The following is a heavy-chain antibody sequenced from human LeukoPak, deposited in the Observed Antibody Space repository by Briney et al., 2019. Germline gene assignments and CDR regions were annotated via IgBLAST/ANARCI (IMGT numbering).Heavy chain of an antibody. V-gene: IGHV3-48*01. CDR2: ISSSSSTI. CDR1: GFPFSSYG. CDR3: ARDRHIAAAGYYFDY. Sequence: GGSLRLSCAASGFPFSSYGMNWVRQAPGKGLEWVSYISSSSSTIYYADSVKGRFTISRDNAKNSLYLQMNSLRAEDTAVYYCARDRHIAAAGYYFDYWGQGTLVTVSS. J-gene: IGHJ4*02. D-gene: IGHD6-25*01.